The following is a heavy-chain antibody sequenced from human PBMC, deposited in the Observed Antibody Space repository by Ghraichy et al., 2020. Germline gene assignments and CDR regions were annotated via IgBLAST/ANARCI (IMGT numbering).Heavy chain of an antibody. CDR3: ARRLVDTAMAHFDY. V-gene: IGHV4-30-4*01. CDR2: IYYSGST. D-gene: IGHD5-18*01. J-gene: IGHJ4*02. CDR1: GGSISSGDYY. Sequence: SETLSLTCTVSGGSISSGDYYWSWIRQPPGKGLEWIGYIYYSGSTYYNPSLKSRVTISVDTSKNQFSLKLSSVTAADTAVYYCARRLVDTAMAHFDYWGQGTLVTVSS.